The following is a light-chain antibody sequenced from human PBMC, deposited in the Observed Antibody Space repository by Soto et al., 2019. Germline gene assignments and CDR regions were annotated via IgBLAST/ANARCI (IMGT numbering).Light chain of an antibody. CDR3: CSHAGRNTYV. J-gene: IGLJ1*01. CDR2: EGF. Sequence: QSALTQPDSVSGSPGQSITISCTGTSSDVGSGNVVSWYQHYPGKAPQLMIYEGFKRPSGVSSRFSGSKSGNTASLTISGLQAEDEAEYYCCSHAGRNTYVFGTGTKLTVL. V-gene: IGLV2-23*01. CDR1: SSDVGSGNV.